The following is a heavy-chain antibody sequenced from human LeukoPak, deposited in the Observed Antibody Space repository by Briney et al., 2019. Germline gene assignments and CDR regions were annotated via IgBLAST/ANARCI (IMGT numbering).Heavy chain of an antibody. V-gene: IGHV4-34*01. Sequence: SETLSLTCAVYGGSFSGYYWSWIRQPPGKGLEWIGEINHSGSTNYNPSLKSRVTISVDTSKNQFSLKLSSVTAADTAVYYCASYNGSGFDYWGQGTLVTVSS. J-gene: IGHJ4*02. D-gene: IGHD3-10*01. CDR2: INHSGST. CDR3: ASYNGSGFDY. CDR1: GGSFSGYY.